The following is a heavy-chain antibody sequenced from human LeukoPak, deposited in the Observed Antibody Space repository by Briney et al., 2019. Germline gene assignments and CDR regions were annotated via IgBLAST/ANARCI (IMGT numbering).Heavy chain of an antibody. V-gene: IGHV3-23*01. CDR1: GFTFSNYA. CDR3: AKAPPSAVSGGGLDY. CDR2: ISGSGGST. Sequence: GGSLRLSCAASGFTFSNYAMSWVRQAPGKGLEWVSAISGSGGSTYYGDSVRGRFAISRDNSKNTLYLQMNSLRAEDTAVYYCAKAPPSAVSGGGLDYWGQGTLVTVSS. D-gene: IGHD3-10*01. J-gene: IGHJ4*02.